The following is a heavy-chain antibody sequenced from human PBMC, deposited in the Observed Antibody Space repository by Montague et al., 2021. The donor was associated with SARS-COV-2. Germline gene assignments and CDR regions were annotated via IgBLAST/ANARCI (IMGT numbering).Heavy chain of an antibody. V-gene: IGHV4-34*01. D-gene: IGHD3-10*01. CDR1: GTSFSGYY. Sequence: SETLSLTCAVHGTSFSGYYWNWIRQPPGKGLEWMGEINHGGSTKYSPSLKSRLTISADTSKNQFSLKLTSVAAADTAVYYCARLRDGVVPSPILGVGPYYSYYYMDVWGRGTPVTVSS. CDR3: ARLRDGVVPSPILGVGPYYSYYYMDV. J-gene: IGHJ6*03. CDR2: INHGGST.